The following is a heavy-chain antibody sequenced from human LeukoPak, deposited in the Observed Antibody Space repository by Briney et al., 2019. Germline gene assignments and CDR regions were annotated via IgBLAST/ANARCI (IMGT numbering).Heavy chain of an antibody. V-gene: IGHV1-2*02. CDR1: GYTFTGYY. CDR3: ARDSGYCSSTSCYLPWFDP. D-gene: IGHD2-2*03. J-gene: IGHJ5*02. Sequence: ASVKVSCKASGYTFTGYYMHWVRQAPGQGLEWMGWINPNSGGTNYAQKFQGRVTMTRDTSISTAYMELSRLRSDDTAVYYCARDSGYCSSTSCYLPWFDPWGQGTLVTVSS. CDR2: INPNSGGT.